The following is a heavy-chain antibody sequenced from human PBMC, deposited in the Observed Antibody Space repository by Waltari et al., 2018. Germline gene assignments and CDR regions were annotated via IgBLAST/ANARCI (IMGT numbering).Heavy chain of an antibody. D-gene: IGHD5-12*01. Sequence: QLQLQESGPGLVKPSVTLSLTCSVSGVSITSNSHYWGWIRQPPGQGLAWIGTVSYRGPTYASPSLESRVTVSRDTSKNHLSLKLVSVTAADTAVYYCATYIGASVGTAAFDVWGQGTMVTVSS. CDR2: VSYRGPT. V-gene: IGHV4-39*02. CDR1: GVSITSNSHY. CDR3: ATYIGASVGTAAFDV. J-gene: IGHJ3*01.